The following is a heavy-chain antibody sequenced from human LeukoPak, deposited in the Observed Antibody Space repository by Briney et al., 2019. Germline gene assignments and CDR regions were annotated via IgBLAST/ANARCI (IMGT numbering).Heavy chain of an antibody. J-gene: IGHJ4*02. CDR1: GFTFSTYW. CDR2: IRSKAYGGTT. Sequence: PGGSLRLSCAASGFTFSTYWMSWVRQAPGKGLEWVGFIRSKAYGGTTEYAASVKGRFTISRDDSKSIAYLQMNSLKTEDTAVYYCTRAGAPRRRVGATSFDYWGQGTLVTVSS. V-gene: IGHV3-49*04. CDR3: TRAGAPRRRVGATSFDY. D-gene: IGHD1-26*01.